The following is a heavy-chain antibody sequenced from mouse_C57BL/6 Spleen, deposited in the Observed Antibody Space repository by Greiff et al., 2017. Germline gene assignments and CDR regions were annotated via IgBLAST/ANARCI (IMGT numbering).Heavy chain of an antibody. V-gene: IGHV1-82*01. CDR1: GYAFSSSW. J-gene: IGHJ2*01. D-gene: IGHD2-4*01. CDR3: ARRPIYYDYDLDY. CDR2: IYPGDGDT. Sequence: QVHVKQSGPELVKPGASVKISCKASGYAFSSSWMNWVKQRPGKGLEWIGRIYPGDGDTNYNGKFKGKATLTADKASSTAYMQLSSLTSEDSAVYFCARRPIYYDYDLDYWGQGTTLTVSS.